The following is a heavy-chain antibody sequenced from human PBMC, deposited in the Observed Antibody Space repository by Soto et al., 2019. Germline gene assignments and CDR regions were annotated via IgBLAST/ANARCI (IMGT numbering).Heavy chain of an antibody. V-gene: IGHV5-51*01. CDR1: GYRFTQYC. J-gene: IGHJ4*02. CDR2: IYLEDSNT. D-gene: IGHD3-16*01. Sequence: GESLKISCKGSGYRFTQYCIGWVRQMPGKGLEWMGTIYLEDSNTKYSPAFQGQVTISADKSISTVYLQWSSLRASDTAIYYCARCVYDFFDYWGQGALVTVSS. CDR3: ARCVYDFFDY.